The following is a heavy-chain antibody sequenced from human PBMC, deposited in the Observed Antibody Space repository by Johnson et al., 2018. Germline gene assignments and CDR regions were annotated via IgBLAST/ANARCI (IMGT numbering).Heavy chain of an antibody. CDR2: ISGSGTTI. CDR1: GFTFSDYY. D-gene: IGHD3-10*01. J-gene: IGHJ1*01. V-gene: IGHV3-11*01. CDR3: ARDEEGSLHEYFQH. Sequence: QVQLVQSGGGLVKPRGSLRLSCAASGFTFSDYYMSWIRQAPGKGLEWVAYISGSGTTIYHAASVKGRFTISRDNAKNSLYLQMNSLRAEDKAVYYCARDEEGSLHEYFQHWGQGALVTVSS.